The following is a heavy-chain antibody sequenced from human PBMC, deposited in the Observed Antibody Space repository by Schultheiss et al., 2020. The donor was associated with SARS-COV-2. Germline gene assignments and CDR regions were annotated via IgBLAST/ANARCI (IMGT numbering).Heavy chain of an antibody. D-gene: IGHD3-9*01. J-gene: IGHJ6*02. CDR2: IYYSGST. CDR1: GGSISSGGYY. V-gene: IGHV4-31*01. Sequence: SETLSLTCTVSGGSISSGGYYWSWIRQHPGKGLEWIGYIYYSGSTYYNPSLKSLVTISVDTSKNQFSLKLSSVTAADTAVYYCARGHPPLRYFDWLISPDYYGMDVWGQGTTVTVSS. CDR3: ARGHPPLRYFDWLISPDYYGMDV.